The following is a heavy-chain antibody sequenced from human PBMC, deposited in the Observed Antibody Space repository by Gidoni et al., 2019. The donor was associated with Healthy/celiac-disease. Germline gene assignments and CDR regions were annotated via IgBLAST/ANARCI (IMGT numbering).Heavy chain of an antibody. D-gene: IGHD4-17*01. Sequence: EVQLLASGGGLVHPGGSLRLSCASSGFAFSSYAMRWVRQAPGKGREWVSAIRGSGGSTYYADSVKGRFTISRDNSKNTLYLQMNSLRAEDTAVYYCAKDLFRGTVTVDYWGQGTLVTVSS. CDR2: IRGSGGST. CDR3: AKDLFRGTVTVDY. CDR1: GFAFSSYA. V-gene: IGHV3-23*01. J-gene: IGHJ4*02.